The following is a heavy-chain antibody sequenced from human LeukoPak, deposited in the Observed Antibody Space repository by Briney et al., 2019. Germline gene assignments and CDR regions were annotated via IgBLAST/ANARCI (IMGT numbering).Heavy chain of an antibody. CDR2: TGGGTT. V-gene: IGHV3-15*01. D-gene: IGHD5-18*01. CDR3: TTYSYGYNGVDY. Sequence: GGSLRLSCAASGLTFSKAWMSWVRQAPGKGLEWVGQTGGGTTDYAAPVKGRFTISRDDSKNTLYLQMNSLKTEDTAVYYCTTYSYGYNGVDYWGQGTLVTVSS. CDR1: GLTFSKAW. J-gene: IGHJ4*02.